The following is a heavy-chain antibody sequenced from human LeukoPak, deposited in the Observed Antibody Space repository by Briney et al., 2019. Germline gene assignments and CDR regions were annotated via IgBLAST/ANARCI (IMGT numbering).Heavy chain of an antibody. Sequence: GGSLRLSCAASGFTVSSNYMSWVRQAPGKGLEWVSVIYSGGSTYYADSVKGRFTISRDNSKNTLYLQMNSLRAEDTAVYYCARSIVATIWGGFDYWGQGTLVTVSS. CDR2: IYSGGST. V-gene: IGHV3-53*05. CDR3: ARSIVATIWGGFDY. D-gene: IGHD5-12*01. CDR1: GFTVSSNY. J-gene: IGHJ4*02.